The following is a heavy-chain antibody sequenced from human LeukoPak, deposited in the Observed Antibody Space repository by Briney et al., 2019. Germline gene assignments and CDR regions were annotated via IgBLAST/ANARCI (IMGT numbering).Heavy chain of an antibody. CDR1: GGSISSSSYY. CDR3: ARGYSSSWQYYFDY. Sequence: SETLSLTCTVSGGSISSSSYYWGWIRQPPGKGLEWIGSIYYSGSTNYNPSLKSRVTISVDTSKNQFSLKLSSVTAADTAVYYCARGYSSSWQYYFDYWGQGTLVTVSS. D-gene: IGHD6-13*01. CDR2: IYYSGST. V-gene: IGHV4-39*07. J-gene: IGHJ4*02.